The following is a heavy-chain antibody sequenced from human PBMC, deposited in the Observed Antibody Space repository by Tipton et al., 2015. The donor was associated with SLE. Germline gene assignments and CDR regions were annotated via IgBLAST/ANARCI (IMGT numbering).Heavy chain of an antibody. J-gene: IGHJ4*02. V-gene: IGHV4-59*04. D-gene: IGHD1-14*01. CDR2: IYHSGST. CDR3: APPAVPGIL. Sequence: TLSLTCTVSGGSISSYYWSWIRQPPGKGLEWIGYIYHSGSTYYNPSLKSRVTISADRSKRQFSLKLTSLTAADTAVYYCAPPAVPGILWGQGTLVTVSS. CDR1: GGSISSYY.